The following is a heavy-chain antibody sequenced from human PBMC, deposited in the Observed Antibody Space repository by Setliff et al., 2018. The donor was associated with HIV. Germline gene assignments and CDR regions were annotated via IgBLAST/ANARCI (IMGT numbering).Heavy chain of an antibody. V-gene: IGHV5-51*01. CDR1: GYSFANYW. J-gene: IGHJ3*02. CDR3: ARRYGFDSSGLENDAFDI. Sequence: GESLKISCTASGYSFANYWVGWVRQMPGKGLEWMGLIYPGDSETRYNPSFQGQVSISADKSINTAYLQWSSLKASDTAMYYCARRYGFDSSGLENDAFDIWGQGTLVTVSS. D-gene: IGHD3-22*01. CDR2: IYPGDSET.